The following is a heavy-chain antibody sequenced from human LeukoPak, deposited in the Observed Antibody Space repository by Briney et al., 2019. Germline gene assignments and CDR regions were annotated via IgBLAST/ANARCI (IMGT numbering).Heavy chain of an antibody. CDR1: GYTFTSYG. V-gene: IGHV1-18*01. CDR3: ASSLEQWLVESAFDY. D-gene: IGHD6-19*01. CDR2: ISAYNGNT. Sequence: ASVKVSCKASGYTFTSYGISWVRQAPGQGLEWMGWISAYNGNTNYAQKLQGRVTMTTDTSTSTAYMGLRSLRSDDTAVYYCASSLEQWLVESAFDYWGQGTLVTVSS. J-gene: IGHJ4*02.